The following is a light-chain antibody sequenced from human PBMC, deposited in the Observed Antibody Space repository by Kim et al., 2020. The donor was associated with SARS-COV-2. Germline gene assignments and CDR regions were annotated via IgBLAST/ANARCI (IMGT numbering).Light chain of an antibody. CDR2: AAS. CDR1: QGISSY. Sequence: AIRMTQSPSSFSASTGDRVTITCRASQGISSYLAWYQQKPGKAPKLLIYAASTLQSGVPSRFSGSGSGTDFTLTISCLQSEDFATYYCQQYYSYPLTFGQGTKVDTK. J-gene: IGKJ1*01. V-gene: IGKV1-8*01. CDR3: QQYYSYPLT.